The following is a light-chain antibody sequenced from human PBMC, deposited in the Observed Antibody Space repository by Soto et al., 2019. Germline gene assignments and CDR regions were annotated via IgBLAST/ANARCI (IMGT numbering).Light chain of an antibody. CDR3: QQYQSLT. CDR2: GAS. V-gene: IGKV3-20*01. CDR1: QSVSSN. J-gene: IGKJ4*01. Sequence: DILMTQSPDSLAVSLGDRSTLSCRASQSVSSNLGWYQQKPGQAPRLLIHGASSRVTGIPDRLSGSGSGTDFTLTITRLEPEDFAVYYCQQYQSLTFGGGTKVDIK.